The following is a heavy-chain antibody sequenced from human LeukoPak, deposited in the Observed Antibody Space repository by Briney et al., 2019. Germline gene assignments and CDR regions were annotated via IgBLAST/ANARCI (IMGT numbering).Heavy chain of an antibody. CDR1: GFTFSSYR. V-gene: IGHV3-21*01. CDR2: ISSSSSYI. CDR3: ARAYYYDSSGYPYYFDY. Sequence: KAGGSLRLSCAASGFTFSSYRMNWVRQAPGKGLEWVSSISSSSSYIYYADSVKGRFTISRDNAKNSLYLQMNSLRAEDTAVYYCARAYYYDSSGYPYYFDYWGQGTLVTVSS. J-gene: IGHJ4*02. D-gene: IGHD3-22*01.